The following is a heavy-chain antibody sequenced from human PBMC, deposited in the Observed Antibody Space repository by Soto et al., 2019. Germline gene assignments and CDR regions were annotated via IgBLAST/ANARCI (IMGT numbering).Heavy chain of an antibody. CDR1: GGSISVSY. CDR2: IYYSGST. V-gene: IGHV4-30-4*01. J-gene: IGHJ6*02. CDR3: ARDNILGILYGGMDV. D-gene: IGHD3-3*01. Sequence: SETLCITCSFSGGSISVSYWSWIRQPPGKGLEWIGYIYYSGSTYYNPSLKSRVTISVDTSKNQFSLKLSSVTAADTAVYYCARDNILGILYGGMDVWGQGTPVTVSS.